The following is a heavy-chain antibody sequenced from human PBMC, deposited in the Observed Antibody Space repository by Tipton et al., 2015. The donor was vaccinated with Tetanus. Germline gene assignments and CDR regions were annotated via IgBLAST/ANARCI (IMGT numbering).Heavy chain of an antibody. D-gene: IGHD5-18*01. CDR1: GGSFSGYY. CDR3: ARGGHSYGPFDY. Sequence: TLSLTCAVYGGSFSGYYWSWIRQPPGKGLEGIGEINHSGSTNYNPSLKSRVTISVDTSKNQFSLKLSSGTAADTAVYYCARGGHSYGPFDYWGQGTLVTVSS. J-gene: IGHJ4*02. V-gene: IGHV4-34*01. CDR2: INHSGST.